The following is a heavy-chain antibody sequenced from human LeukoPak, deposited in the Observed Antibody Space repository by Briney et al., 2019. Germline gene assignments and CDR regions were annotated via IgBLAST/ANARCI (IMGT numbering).Heavy chain of an antibody. V-gene: IGHV1-2*02. CDR1: GYTFTGCY. CDR3: ASYGPLRSSYHYANSGHVGDAFEI. CDR2: INPNSGGT. J-gene: IGHJ3*02. D-gene: IGHD3-22*01. Sequence: ASVKASCKASGYTFTGCYMHWVLHAPRQGREWRVWINPNSGGTNYAQKFQGRVTMTRDTSISKAYRELSTLRSNDTAVYYCASYGPLRSSYHYANSGHVGDAFEIWGQGKMVTVSS.